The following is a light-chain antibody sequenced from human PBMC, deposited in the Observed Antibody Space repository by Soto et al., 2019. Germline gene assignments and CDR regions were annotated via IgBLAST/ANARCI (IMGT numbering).Light chain of an antibody. V-gene: IGKV1-5*03. CDR3: QQYNSYSRGT. CDR2: TAS. CDR1: QNINNW. Sequence: DIQMTQSPSTLSASVGDRVTITCRASQNINNWLAWYQQKPGKVPKVLIYTASSLESGVPSRFSGSGSGTEFTLTISCLQPDDFATYYCQQYNSYSRGTFGQGTKVEIK. J-gene: IGKJ1*01.